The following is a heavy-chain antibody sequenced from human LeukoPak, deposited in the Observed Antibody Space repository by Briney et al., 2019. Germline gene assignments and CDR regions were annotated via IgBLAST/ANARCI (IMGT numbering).Heavy chain of an antibody. CDR1: GGSISSRSYY. Sequence: SETLSLTCTVSGGSISSRSYYWGWIRQPPGKGLEWIGSIYYSGSTYYNPSLKSRVTISVDTSKNQFSLKLSSVTAADTAVYYCARQSYYDFWSGYYPPPLDYWGQGTLVTVSS. D-gene: IGHD3-3*01. CDR3: ARQSYYDFWSGYYPPPLDY. J-gene: IGHJ4*02. CDR2: IYYSGST. V-gene: IGHV4-39*01.